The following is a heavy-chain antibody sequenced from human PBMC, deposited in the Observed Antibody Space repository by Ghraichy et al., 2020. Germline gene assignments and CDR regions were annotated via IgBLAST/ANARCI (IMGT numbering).Heavy chain of an antibody. J-gene: IGHJ6*02. V-gene: IGHV3-30*04. Sequence: GESLNISCTASGFIFSYYAIHWVRQAPGKGLEWVAVISNDGNTKYYADSVKGRFTISRDNSRSTLYLQMNSLRPEDTAVFYCARQHIETIMDVWGQGTTVTVSS. CDR1: GFIFSYYA. CDR2: ISNDGNTK. CDR3: ARQHIETIMDV. D-gene: IGHD2-21*01.